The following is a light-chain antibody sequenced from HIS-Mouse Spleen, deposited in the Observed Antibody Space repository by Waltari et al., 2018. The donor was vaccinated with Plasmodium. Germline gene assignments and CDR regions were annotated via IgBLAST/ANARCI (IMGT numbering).Light chain of an antibody. CDR2: DAS. J-gene: IGKJ3*01. CDR1: QDISNY. Sequence: DIQMTQSPSSLSASVGDRVTITCQASQDISNYLNWYQQKPGKAPKLLIYDASNLETGVPSRFCGSGSGTDFTFTISSLQPEDIATYYCQQYDNLPPLFTFGPGTKVDIK. CDR3: QQYDNLPPLFT. V-gene: IGKV1-33*01.